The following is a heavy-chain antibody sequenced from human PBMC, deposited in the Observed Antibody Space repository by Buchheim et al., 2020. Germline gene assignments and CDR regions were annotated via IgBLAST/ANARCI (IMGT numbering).Heavy chain of an antibody. CDR2: ISYDGSNK. CDR1: GFTFSSYG. CDR3: AKDLVAGFDY. V-gene: IGHV3-30*18. Sequence: QVQLVESGGGVVQPGRSLRLSCAASGFTFSSYGMHWVRQAPGKGLEWVAVISYDGSNKYYADSVKGRFTISRDNSKNTLYLQMNSLRAEDTAVYYCAKDLVAGFDYWGQGTL. D-gene: IGHD6-19*01. J-gene: IGHJ4*02.